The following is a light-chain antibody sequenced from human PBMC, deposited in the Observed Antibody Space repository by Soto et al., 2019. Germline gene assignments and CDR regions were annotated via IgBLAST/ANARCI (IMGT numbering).Light chain of an antibody. CDR2: GNS. Sequence: QSVLTQPPSVSGAPGQRVTISCTGSSSNIGAGYDVHWYQQLPGTAPKLLIYGNSNRPSGVPDRFSGSKSGTSASLAITGLQAEDEADYYCQSYDSSGEWVFGGGTKLTVL. J-gene: IGLJ3*02. CDR3: QSYDSSGEWV. CDR1: SSNIGAGYD. V-gene: IGLV1-40*01.